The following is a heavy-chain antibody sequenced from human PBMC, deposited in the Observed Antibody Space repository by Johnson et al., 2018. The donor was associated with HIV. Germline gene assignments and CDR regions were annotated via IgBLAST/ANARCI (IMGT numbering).Heavy chain of an antibody. D-gene: IGHD3-22*01. CDR2: ISYDGSNK. CDR1: GFTFSSYA. J-gene: IGHJ3*02. Sequence: QVQLVESGGGVVQPGRSLRLSCAASGFTFSSYAMHWVRQAPGKGLEWVAVISYDGSNKYYADSVKGRFTISRDNSKNTLYLPMNSLRAGDTAVYYCARGRDSSGYYHDAFDIWGQGTMVTVSS. CDR3: ARGRDSSGYYHDAFDI. V-gene: IGHV3-30*14.